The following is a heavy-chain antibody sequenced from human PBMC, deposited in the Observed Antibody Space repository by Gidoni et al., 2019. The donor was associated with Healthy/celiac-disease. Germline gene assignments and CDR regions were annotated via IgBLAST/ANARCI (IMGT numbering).Heavy chain of an antibody. CDR2: IIPICGTA. J-gene: IGHJ6*02. D-gene: IGHD5-18*01. CDR3: ASAYSYGYGSVYYYVMDV. Sequence: QVPLVKSGAEVKKPGSSVKVSCKASGGTFSSYALSWVRQAPGQGLKWMGGIIPICGTANYAQKFQGRVTITADESTSTAYMELSSLRSEDTAVYYCASAYSYGYGSVYYYVMDVWGQGTTVTVSS. CDR1: GGTFSSYA. V-gene: IGHV1-69*01.